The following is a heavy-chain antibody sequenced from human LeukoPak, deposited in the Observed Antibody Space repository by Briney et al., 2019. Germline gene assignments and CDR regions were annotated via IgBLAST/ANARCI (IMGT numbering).Heavy chain of an antibody. J-gene: IGHJ4*02. D-gene: IGHD5-18*01. Sequence: PGGSLRLSCAASGFTFDDYAMHWVRQAPGKGLEWVAGISWNSATLGYADSVKGRFTISRDNAKNSLYLQMNSLRDEDMALYYCASGTTAIYYFDYWGQGTLVTVSS. V-gene: IGHV3-9*03. CDR2: ISWNSATL. CDR1: GFTFDDYA. CDR3: ASGTTAIYYFDY.